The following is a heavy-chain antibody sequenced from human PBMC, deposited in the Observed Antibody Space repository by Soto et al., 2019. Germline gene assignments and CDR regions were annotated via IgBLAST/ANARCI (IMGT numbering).Heavy chain of an antibody. CDR1: GFYFNNYG. J-gene: IGHJ4*02. CDR3: AREDSIIIPAVSDF. V-gene: IGHV3-21*01. D-gene: IGHD2-2*01. CDR2: VSKSDYT. Sequence: GGSLRLSCAVSGFYFNNYGIDWVRQAPGKGLEWVSSVSKSDYTYYSDSVKGRFTISRDNAKNSVSLQMNSLRPEDTAVYYCAREDSIIIPAVSDFWGQGTLVTVSS.